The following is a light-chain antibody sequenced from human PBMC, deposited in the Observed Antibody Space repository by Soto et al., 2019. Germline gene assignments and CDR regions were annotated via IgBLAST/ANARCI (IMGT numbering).Light chain of an antibody. V-gene: IGKV1-39*01. CDR1: QSISSY. CDR3: QQSFSSPRT. Sequence: DIQMTQSPSSLSASVGDRVTITCRASQSISSYLNWYQQKPGKAPKLLIYAAFSLQSGVPSRFSGRGSGTDFTLTIRSVQPEDFASYYCQQSFSSPRTFGQGTNLEI. CDR2: AAF. J-gene: IGKJ2*01.